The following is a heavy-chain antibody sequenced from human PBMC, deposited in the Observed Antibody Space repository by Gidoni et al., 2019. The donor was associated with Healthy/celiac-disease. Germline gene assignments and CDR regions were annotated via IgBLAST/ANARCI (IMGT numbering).Heavy chain of an antibody. J-gene: IGHJ6*02. CDR1: GGPFADAA. Sequence: EVQLVESGGGVGQPGRSLRLSCAASGGPFADAARHWVRQAPGKGLGWVSGISWDSGSIGYADSVKGRFTISSDNSKNSLYLQMNRLRAEDTALYYCAKDKGYGDTAMAIYGMDVWGQGTTVTVSS. CDR3: AKDKGYGDTAMAIYGMDV. D-gene: IGHD5-18*01. V-gene: IGHV3-9*01. CDR2: ISWDSGSI.